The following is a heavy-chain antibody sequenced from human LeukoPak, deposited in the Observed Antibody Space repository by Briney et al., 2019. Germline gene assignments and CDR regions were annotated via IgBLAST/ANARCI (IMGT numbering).Heavy chain of an antibody. V-gene: IGHV4-39*07. CDR2: IYYSGST. CDR3: ARVSYYYYYMDV. Sequence: PSETLSLTCAVSGASISSNSYYWGWLRQPPGKGLEWIGSIYYSGSTYYNPSLRRRVTISVDTSKNQFSLKLSSVTAADTAVYYCARVSYYYYYMDVWGKGTTVTVSS. J-gene: IGHJ6*03. CDR1: GASISSNSYY.